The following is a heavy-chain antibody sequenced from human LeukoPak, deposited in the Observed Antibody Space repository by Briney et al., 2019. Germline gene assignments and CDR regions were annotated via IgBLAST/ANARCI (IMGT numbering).Heavy chain of an antibody. D-gene: IGHD7-27*01. Sequence: AASVKVSCKASGGTFSSYAISWVRQAPGQGLEWMGGIIPIFGTANYAQKFQGRVTITADESTSTAYMELSSLRSEDTAVYYCARSPPTGDPPIRAFDIWGQGTMVTVSS. V-gene: IGHV1-69*13. J-gene: IGHJ3*02. CDR2: IIPIFGTA. CDR3: ARSPPTGDPPIRAFDI. CDR1: GGTFSSYA.